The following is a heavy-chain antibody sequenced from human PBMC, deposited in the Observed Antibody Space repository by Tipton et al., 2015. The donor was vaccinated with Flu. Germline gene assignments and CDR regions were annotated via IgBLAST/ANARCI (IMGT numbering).Heavy chain of an antibody. CDR1: GGSFSGYY. V-gene: IGHV4-34*01. J-gene: IGHJ4*02. CDR3: ARGRRRYDRGYGLPDY. Sequence: TLSLTCAVYGGSFSGYYWNYIRQPPGRGLEWIGEINHSGIISYNPSLKSRVTMSVDTSKNQFSLKLRSVTAADTAVYYCARGRRRYDRGYGLPDYWGQGTLVTVSS. CDR2: INHSGII. D-gene: IGHD5-12*01.